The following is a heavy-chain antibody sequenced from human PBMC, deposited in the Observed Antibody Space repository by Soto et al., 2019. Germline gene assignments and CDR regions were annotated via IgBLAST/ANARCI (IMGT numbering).Heavy chain of an antibody. Sequence: ASVKVSCKASGYTFTSYGISWVRQAPGQGLEWMGWISAYNGNTNYAQKLQGRVTMTTDTSTSTAYMELRSLRSDDTAVYYCARVGGNWNYAGLFRADYGMDVWGQGTTVTVSS. CDR2: ISAYNGNT. CDR3: ARVGGNWNYAGLFRADYGMDV. D-gene: IGHD1-7*01. V-gene: IGHV1-18*01. CDR1: GYTFTSYG. J-gene: IGHJ6*02.